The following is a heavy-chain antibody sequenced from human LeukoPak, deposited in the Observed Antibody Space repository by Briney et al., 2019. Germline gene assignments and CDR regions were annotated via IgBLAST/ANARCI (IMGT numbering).Heavy chain of an antibody. V-gene: IGHV3-21*01. CDR2: ISSSSNYI. CDR1: GVTFSSYT. J-gene: IGHJ4*02. CDR3: ARDAPLPDF. D-gene: IGHD1-26*01. Sequence: GRSLRLSCAASGVTFSSYTMNWVRQAPGKGLEWVSSISSSSNYIYYADSVKGRFTISRDNAKNSLYLQMNSLRAEDTAVYYCARDAPLPDFWGPGTLVTVSS.